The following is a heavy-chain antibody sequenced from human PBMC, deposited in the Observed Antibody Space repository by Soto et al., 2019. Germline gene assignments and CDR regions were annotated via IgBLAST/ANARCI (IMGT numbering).Heavy chain of an antibody. J-gene: IGHJ1*01. D-gene: IGHD6-13*01. CDR2: ISGSGGNT. CDR1: GFTFSSYA. V-gene: IGHV3-23*01. Sequence: EVQLLESGGGLVQPGGSLRLSCAASGFTFSSYAMSWVRQAPGKGLEWVSAISGSGGNTYYADSVKGRFTISRDNSKNKLYLQMNSLRAEDTAVYYCAKVTPEGGAAAAGNSDFQHWGQGTLVTVSS. CDR3: AKVTPEGGAAAAGNSDFQH.